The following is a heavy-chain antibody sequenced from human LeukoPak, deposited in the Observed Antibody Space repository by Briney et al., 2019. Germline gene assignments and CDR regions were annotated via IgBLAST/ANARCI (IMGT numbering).Heavy chain of an antibody. CDR3: ARSGYGSNDAFDI. CDR2: IRYTGST. D-gene: IGHD3-10*01. V-gene: IGHV4-59*12. Sequence: PSETLSLTCTVSGGSISGYYWTWIRQSPGKRPEWLAYIRYTGSTNYNPSLKSRVTISVDTSKNQFSLKLSSVTAADTAVYYCARSGYGSNDAFDIWGQGTMVTVSS. CDR1: GGSISGYY. J-gene: IGHJ3*02.